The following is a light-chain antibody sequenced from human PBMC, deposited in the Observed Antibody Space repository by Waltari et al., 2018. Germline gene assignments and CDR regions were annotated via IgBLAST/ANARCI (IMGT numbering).Light chain of an antibody. CDR3: QQYNNWPLT. J-gene: IGKJ4*01. V-gene: IGKV3-15*01. CDR1: QSVNSN. CDR2: GAS. Sequence: EILLTQSPATLSVSPGERATLSCRASQSVNSNLAWYQQKPGQAPRLLIYGASTRATGVPARFSGSGSGTDFTLTISSLQSEDFAVYYCQQYNNWPLTFGGGTKVEIK.